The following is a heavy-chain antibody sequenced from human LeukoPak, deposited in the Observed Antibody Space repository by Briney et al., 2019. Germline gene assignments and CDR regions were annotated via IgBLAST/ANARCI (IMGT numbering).Heavy chain of an antibody. CDR2: INHSGST. D-gene: IGHD3-22*01. J-gene: IGHJ4*02. V-gene: IGHV4-34*01. CDR1: GGSFSGYY. CDR3: ARAERPFYYDSSGYYKGYYFDY. Sequence: PSETLSLTCAVYGGSFSGYYWSWIRQPPGKGLEWIGEINHSGSTNYNPSLKSRVTISVDTSKNQFSLKLSSVTAADTAVYYCARAERPFYYDSSGYYKGYYFDYWGQGTLVTVSS.